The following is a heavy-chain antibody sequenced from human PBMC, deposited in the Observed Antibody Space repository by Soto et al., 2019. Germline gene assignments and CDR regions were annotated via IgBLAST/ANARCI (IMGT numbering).Heavy chain of an antibody. D-gene: IGHD5-12*01. CDR2: INPNSGGT. J-gene: IGHJ6*02. V-gene: IGHV1-2*04. CDR3: ARGLGIVAKKQEYYYYGMDV. CDR1: GYTFTGYY. Sequence: GASVKVSCKASGYTFTGYYMHWVRQAPGQGLEWMGWINPNSGGTNYAQKFQGWVTMTRDTSISTAYMELSRLRSDDTAVYYCARGLGIVAKKQEYYYYGMDVWGQGTTVTVSS.